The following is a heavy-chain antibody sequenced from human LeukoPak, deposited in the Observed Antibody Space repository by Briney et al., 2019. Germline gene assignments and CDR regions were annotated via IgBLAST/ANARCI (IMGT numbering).Heavy chain of an antibody. CDR1: GFTFSSYT. V-gene: IGHV3-21*01. CDR3: ARVSGGGYDLGSHDY. Sequence: AGSLRLSCAASGFTFSSYTMNWVRQAPGKGLEWVSSISTSSLYIYYADSVKGRFTVSRDNARNSLYLQMNSLRAEDTAVYYCARVSGGGYDLGSHDYWGQGTLVTVSS. D-gene: IGHD5-12*01. CDR2: ISTSSLYI. J-gene: IGHJ4*02.